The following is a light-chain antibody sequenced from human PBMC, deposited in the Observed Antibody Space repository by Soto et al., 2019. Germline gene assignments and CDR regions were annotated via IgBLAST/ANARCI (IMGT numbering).Light chain of an antibody. V-gene: IGKV3-11*01. CDR2: DAS. Sequence: EIVLTQSPGTLSLSQGERATLSCRASQSVGSTYLAWYQQKPGQAPRLLIYDASNRATGIPARFSGSGSGTDFTLTISSLEPEDFAVYYCQQRSNWPPALTFGGVTNVDIK. CDR3: QQRSNWPPALT. CDR1: QSVGSTY. J-gene: IGKJ4*01.